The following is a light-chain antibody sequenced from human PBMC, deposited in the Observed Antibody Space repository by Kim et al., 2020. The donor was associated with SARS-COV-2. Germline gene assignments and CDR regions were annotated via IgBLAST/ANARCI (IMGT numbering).Light chain of an antibody. V-gene: IGLV2-8*01. J-gene: IGLJ2*01. CDR1: SSDIGGYNY. CDR2: EVT. Sequence: SALTQPPSASGSPGQSVTISCTGTSSDIGGYNYVSWYQQHPGKAPKLIIYEVTKRPSGVPDRFSGSKSGNTASLTVSGLQTEDEADYYCNSYAGSNNLVFGGGTQLTVL. CDR3: NSYAGSNNLV.